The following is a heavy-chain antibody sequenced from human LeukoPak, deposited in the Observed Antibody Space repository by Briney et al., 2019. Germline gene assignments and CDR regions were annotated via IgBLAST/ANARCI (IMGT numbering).Heavy chain of an antibody. CDR1: GGTFSSYA. D-gene: IGHD6-13*01. J-gene: IGHJ5*02. CDR3: ARDEWLAAAGNWFDP. CDR2: IIPIFGTA. V-gene: IGHV1-69*05. Sequence: SVKVSCKASGGTFSSYAISWVRQAPGQGLEWMGRIIPIFGTANYAQKFQGRVTITTDESTSTAYMELSSLRSEDTAVYYCARDEWLAAAGNWFDPWGQGTLVTFSS.